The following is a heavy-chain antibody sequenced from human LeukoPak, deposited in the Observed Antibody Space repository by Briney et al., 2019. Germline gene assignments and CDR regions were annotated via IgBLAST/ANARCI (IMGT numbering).Heavy chain of an antibody. V-gene: IGHV4-34*01. CDR1: GGSFSGYY. J-gene: IGHJ4*02. CDR3: ARGGNVDIVVVPAAILDY. Sequence: SETLSLTCAVYGGSFSGYYWSWIRQPPGKGLEWIGEINHSGSTNYNPSLESRVTISVDTSKNQFSLKLSSVTAADTAVYYCARGGNVDIVVVPAAILDYWGQGTLVTVSS. D-gene: IGHD2-2*02. CDR2: INHSGST.